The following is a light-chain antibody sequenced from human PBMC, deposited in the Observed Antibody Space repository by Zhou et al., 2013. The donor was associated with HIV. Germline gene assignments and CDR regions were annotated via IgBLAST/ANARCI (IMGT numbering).Light chain of an antibody. CDR1: QSVSSSY. J-gene: IGKJ2*01. CDR2: GAS. V-gene: IGKV3-20*01. Sequence: EIVLTQSPGTLSLSPGERATLSCRASQSVSSSYLAWYQHKPGQGPKVLIFGASTRANGIPGRFSGSGSGTEFTLTISRLEPEDFAVYYCQHYGVSPYTFGPGPSWRS. CDR3: QHYGVSPYT.